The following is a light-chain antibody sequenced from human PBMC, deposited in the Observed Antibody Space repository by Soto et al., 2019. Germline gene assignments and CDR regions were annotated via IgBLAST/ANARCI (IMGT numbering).Light chain of an antibody. V-gene: IGLV2-14*01. Sequence: SVLTHPASVSGSPGQSITISCTGTSSDVGGYNYVSWYQQHPGKAPKLMIYEVSNRPSGVSNRFSGSKSGNTASLTISGLQAEDEADYYCSSYTSSSTFYVFGTGTKLTVL. J-gene: IGLJ1*01. CDR2: EVS. CDR1: SSDVGGYNY. CDR3: SSYTSSSTFYV.